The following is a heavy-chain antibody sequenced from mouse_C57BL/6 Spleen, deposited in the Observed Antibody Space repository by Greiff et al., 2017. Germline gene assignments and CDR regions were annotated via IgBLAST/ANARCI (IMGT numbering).Heavy chain of an antibody. CDR1: GYTFTSYW. Sequence: VQLQQPGAELVKPGASVKLSCKASGYTFTSYWMQWVKQRPGQGLAWIGAIDPSDSYTNYNQKFKGKATLTVDTSSSTAYMQLSSLTSEDSAVYYCARSPRSHFDYWGQGTTLTVSS. D-gene: IGHD1-1*01. CDR3: ARSPRSHFDY. V-gene: IGHV1-50*01. CDR2: IDPSDSYT. J-gene: IGHJ2*01.